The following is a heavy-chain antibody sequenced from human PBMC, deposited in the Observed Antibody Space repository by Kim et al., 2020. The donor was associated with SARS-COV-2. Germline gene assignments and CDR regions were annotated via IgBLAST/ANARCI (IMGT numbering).Heavy chain of an antibody. CDR2: MNPNSGNT. V-gene: IGHV1-8*01. J-gene: IGHJ4*02. D-gene: IGHD3-10*01. Sequence: ASVKVSCKASGYTFTSYDINWVRQATGQGLEWMGWMNPNSGNTGYAQKFQGRVTMTRNTSISTAYMELSSLRSEDTAVYYCARAERITMVRGHEEFDYWGQGTLVTVSS. CDR3: ARAERITMVRGHEEFDY. CDR1: GYTFTSYD.